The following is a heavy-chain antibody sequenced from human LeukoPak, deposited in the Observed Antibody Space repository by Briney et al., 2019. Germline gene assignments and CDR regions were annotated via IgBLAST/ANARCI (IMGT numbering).Heavy chain of an antibody. Sequence: GGSLRLSCAASGFTFSDYFMSWIRQAPGKGLEWLSYISIRGSTIYYADSVKGRFTISRDNAKNSLYLQMNSLRAEDTAVYYCATEITPYYYMDVWGKGTTVTVSS. V-gene: IGHV3-11*01. J-gene: IGHJ6*03. D-gene: IGHD5-24*01. CDR2: ISIRGSTI. CDR3: ATEITPYYYMDV. CDR1: GFTFSDYF.